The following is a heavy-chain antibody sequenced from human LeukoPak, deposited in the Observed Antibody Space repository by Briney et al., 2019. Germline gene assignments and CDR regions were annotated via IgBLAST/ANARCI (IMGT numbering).Heavy chain of an antibody. D-gene: IGHD2-15*01. CDR3: ATDRGYCSGGSCGHNWFDP. CDR2: FDPEDGET. Sequence: ASVKVSCKVSGYTLTELSMHWVRQAPGKGLEWMGGFDPEDGETIYAQKFQGGVTMTEDTSTDTAYMELSSLRSEDTAVYYCATDRGYCSGGSCGHNWFDPWGQGTLVTVSS. J-gene: IGHJ5*02. V-gene: IGHV1-24*01. CDR1: GYTLTELS.